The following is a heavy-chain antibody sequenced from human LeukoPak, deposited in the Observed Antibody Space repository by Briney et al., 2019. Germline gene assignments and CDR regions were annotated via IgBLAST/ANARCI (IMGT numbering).Heavy chain of an antibody. Sequence: PSETLSLTCTVSGGSVSSGSYYWSWIRQPPGKGLEWIGYIYYSGSTKYNPSLKSRVTISVDTSKNQFSLKLSSVTAADTAVYYCANGHQRDGYTYFDYWGQGTLVTVSS. CDR1: GGSVSSGSYY. J-gene: IGHJ4*02. CDR2: IYYSGST. CDR3: ANGHQRDGYTYFDY. D-gene: IGHD5-24*01. V-gene: IGHV4-61*01.